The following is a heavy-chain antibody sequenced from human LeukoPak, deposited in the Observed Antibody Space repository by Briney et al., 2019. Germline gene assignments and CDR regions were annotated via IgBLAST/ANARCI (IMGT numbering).Heavy chain of an antibody. CDR3: AKRSGSSGYYTLFDY. D-gene: IGHD3-22*01. CDR1: GFTFNSYA. CDR2: ISGSGGST. V-gene: IGHV3-23*01. Sequence: GGSLRLSCAASGFTFNSYAMNWVRQAPGKGLEWVSGISGSGGSTDYADSVKGRFTISRDNSKNTVYMQMNSLRAEDTAVYYCAKRSGSSGYYTLFDYWAREPWSPSPQ. J-gene: IGHJ4*02.